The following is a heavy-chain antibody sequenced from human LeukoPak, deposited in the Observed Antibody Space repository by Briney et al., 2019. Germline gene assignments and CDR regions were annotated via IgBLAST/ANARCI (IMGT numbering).Heavy chain of an antibody. CDR3: ARDLSPHGFDP. V-gene: IGHV4-30-4*01. J-gene: IGHJ5*02. Sequence: PSETLSLTCTVSGGSINSGDYYWGWIRQPPGKGLEWIGYIYYSGNTYYNPSLKSRVTISLDTSKNQFSLKLSSVTAADTAVYYCARDLSPHGFDPWGQGTLVTVSS. CDR2: IYYSGNT. CDR1: GGSINSGDYY.